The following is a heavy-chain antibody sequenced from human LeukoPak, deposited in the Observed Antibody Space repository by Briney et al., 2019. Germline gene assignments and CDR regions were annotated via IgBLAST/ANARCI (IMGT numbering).Heavy chain of an antibody. CDR1: GFTFSSYS. Sequence: GESLRLSCAVSGFTFSSYSMNWVRQAPGKGVEWVSSISSSRRYIYYADSVKGRITISRDNAKNSLYLQINSLRAEDTAVYYCARTMIVVVDAFDIWGQGTMVTVSS. V-gene: IGHV3-21*01. D-gene: IGHD3-22*01. J-gene: IGHJ3*02. CDR3: ARTMIVVVDAFDI. CDR2: ISSSRRYI.